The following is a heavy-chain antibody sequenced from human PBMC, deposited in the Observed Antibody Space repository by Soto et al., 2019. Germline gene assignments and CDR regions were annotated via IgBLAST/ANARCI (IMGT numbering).Heavy chain of an antibody. V-gene: IGHV1-18*01. CDR2: ISAYNGNT. D-gene: IGHD6-13*01. Sequence: ASVKVSCKASGYTFTSYGISWVRQAPGQGLEWMGWISAYNGNTNYAQKLKGRVTMTTDTSTSTAYMELRSLRFDDTAVYYCARIAAAGTGYYYYYGMDVWGQGTTVTVSS. J-gene: IGHJ6*02. CDR1: GYTFTSYG. CDR3: ARIAAAGTGYYYYYGMDV.